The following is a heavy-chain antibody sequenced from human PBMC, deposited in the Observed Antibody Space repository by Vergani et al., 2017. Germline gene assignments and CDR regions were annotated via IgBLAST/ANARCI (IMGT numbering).Heavy chain of an antibody. J-gene: IGHJ4*02. CDR1: GGSISSYY. Sequence: QVQLQESGPGLVKPSETLSLTCTVSGGSISSYYWSWIRQPPGKGLEWIGYIYYSGSTNYNPSLKSRFTISVDTSKNQFSLKLSSVTAADTAVYYCARADEGVPAASFDYWGQGTLVTVSS. CDR2: IYYSGST. V-gene: IGHV4-59*01. D-gene: IGHD2-2*01. CDR3: ARADEGVPAASFDY.